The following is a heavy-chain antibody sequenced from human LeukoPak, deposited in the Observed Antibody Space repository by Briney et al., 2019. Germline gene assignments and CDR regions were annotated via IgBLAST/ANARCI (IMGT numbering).Heavy chain of an antibody. Sequence: AASVKVSCKTSGYTFTNYYMHWVRQGPGLGFEWMGWINPKSGGTSYPQKFQGRLTMTRVTSISTAYMELSRLGSDDTAVYYCVPSANYYYFDYWGQGTLVTVSS. CDR3: VPSANYYYFDY. J-gene: IGHJ4*02. CDR2: INPKSGGT. D-gene: IGHD4/OR15-4a*01. V-gene: IGHV1-2*02. CDR1: GYTFTNYY.